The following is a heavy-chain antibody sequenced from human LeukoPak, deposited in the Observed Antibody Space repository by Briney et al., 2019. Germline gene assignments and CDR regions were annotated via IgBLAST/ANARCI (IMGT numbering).Heavy chain of an antibody. CDR3: ARLRGYSYYFDS. J-gene: IGHJ4*02. D-gene: IGHD3-10*01. CDR2: IYHTGST. CDR1: GGSISTGGYS. V-gene: IGHV4-30-2*01. Sequence: SETLSLTCAVSGGSISTGGYSWSWIRQPPGKGLERIGYIYHTGSTYFNPSLKSRITISVDRSKNQFSLKLSSVNAADTAVYFCARLRGYSYYFDSWGQGTLVTVSS.